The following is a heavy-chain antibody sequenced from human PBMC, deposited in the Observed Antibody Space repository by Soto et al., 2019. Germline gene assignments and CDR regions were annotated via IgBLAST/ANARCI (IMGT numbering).Heavy chain of an antibody. J-gene: IGHJ5*02. D-gene: IGHD6-13*01. V-gene: IGHV1-69*01. CDR1: GGAFNSSG. CDR2: IIPLFGTT. CDR3: ARVRGSSWYNWFDL. Sequence: VKVSCKASGGAFNSSGISWVRQAPGQGLGWMGGIIPLFGTTNYARKLQGRVTITADESTSTVYMDLSSLTFDDTAVYYCARVRGSSWYNWFDLWGQGTLVTVSS.